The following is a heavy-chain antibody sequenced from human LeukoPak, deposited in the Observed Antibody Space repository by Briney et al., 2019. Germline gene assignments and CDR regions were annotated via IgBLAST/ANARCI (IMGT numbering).Heavy chain of an antibody. D-gene: IGHD3-3*01. J-gene: IGHJ6*03. CDR1: GGTFSSYA. CDR2: IIPIFGTA. Sequence: ASVKVSCKASGGTFSSYAISWVRQAPGQGLEWMGGIIPIFGTANYAQKFQGRVTIATDESTSTAYMELSSLRSEDTAVYYCASYGGFWSGSITYYMDVWGKGTTVTVSS. V-gene: IGHV1-69*05. CDR3: ASYGGFWSGSITYYMDV.